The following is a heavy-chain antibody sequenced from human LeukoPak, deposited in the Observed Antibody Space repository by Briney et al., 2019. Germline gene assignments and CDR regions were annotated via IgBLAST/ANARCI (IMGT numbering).Heavy chain of an antibody. CDR1: GAAISSGTYY. CDR2: MYYSGTT. CDR3: ARQSGSLHYYYYYMDV. Sequence: PSQTLSLTCTVSGAAISSGTYYWSWIRQPAGKGLEWIGTMYYSGTTYYNPSLKSRVTISVDTSKNNFSLKLSSVTAADTAVYYCARQSGSLHYYYYYMDVWGKGTTVTVSS. V-gene: IGHV4-39*01. J-gene: IGHJ6*03. D-gene: IGHD2-15*01.